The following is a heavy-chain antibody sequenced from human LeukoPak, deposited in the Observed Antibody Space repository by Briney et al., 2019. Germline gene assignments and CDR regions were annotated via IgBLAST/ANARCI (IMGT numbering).Heavy chain of an antibody. CDR2: INAGNGDT. V-gene: IGHV1-3*01. Sequence: ASVKVSCKASGYSFYSYVMHWVRQAPGQRPEWMGWINAGNGDTKFSRKFQGRLIITRDTSATTAYMELSSLRSADTAVYYCARDPTNKWKLPLYYLDYWGQGTLVTVSS. D-gene: IGHD1-20*01. CDR1: GYSFYSYV. J-gene: IGHJ4*02. CDR3: ARDPTNKWKLPLYYLDY.